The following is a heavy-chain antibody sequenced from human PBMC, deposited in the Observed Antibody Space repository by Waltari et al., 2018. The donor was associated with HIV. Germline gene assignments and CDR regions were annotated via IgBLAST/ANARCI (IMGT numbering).Heavy chain of an antibody. CDR3: ARDGVEGWDIVVPPPIGSRGMDV. CDR2: IYHSGRS. V-gene: IGHV4-38-2*02. D-gene: IGHD2-21*01. Sequence: QVQLQESGPGLVKPSETLSLTCDVSGYSLNTGHYLGCIRPPPGRGLEWIGSIYHSGRSYYNPSLKSRVTISVDTSKNQFSLKLTSVTAADTAVYYCARDGVEGWDIVVPPPIGSRGMDVWGQGTTVTVSS. J-gene: IGHJ6*02. CDR1: GYSLNTGHY.